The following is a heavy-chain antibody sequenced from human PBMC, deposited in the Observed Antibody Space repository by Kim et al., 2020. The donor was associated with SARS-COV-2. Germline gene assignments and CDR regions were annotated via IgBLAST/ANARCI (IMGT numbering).Heavy chain of an antibody. CDR3: ARLRATRNFDFFAGYLDTDY. D-gene: IGHD3-9*01. J-gene: IGHJ4*02. V-gene: IGHV4-39*01. CDR2: IYYSGTT. CDR1: GDSISSRDYY. Sequence: SETLSLTCTVSGDSISSRDYYWGWFRQPPGKGLEWIGSIYYSGTTYYTPSLESRVTISVDTSKNQFSLKLTSVTAADTAVYYCARLRATRNFDFFAGYLDTDYWGQGTLVTVSS.